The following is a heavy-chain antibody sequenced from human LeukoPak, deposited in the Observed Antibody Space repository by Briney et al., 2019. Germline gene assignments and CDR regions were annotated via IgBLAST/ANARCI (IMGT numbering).Heavy chain of an antibody. D-gene: IGHD5-18*01. J-gene: IGHJ4*02. Sequence: TSQTLSLTCTVSGGSISSGDYYWSWIRQPPGKGLEWIGYIYYSGSTYYNPSLKSRVTISVDTSKNQFSLKLSSVTAADTAVYYCARENSYGSSYFDYWGQGTLVTVSS. CDR1: GGSISSGDYY. V-gene: IGHV4-30-4*08. CDR2: IYYSGST. CDR3: ARENSYGSSYFDY.